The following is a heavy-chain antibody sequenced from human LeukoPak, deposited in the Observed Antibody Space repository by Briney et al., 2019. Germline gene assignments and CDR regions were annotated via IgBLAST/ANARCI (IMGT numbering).Heavy chain of an antibody. J-gene: IGHJ5*02. Sequence: KPSETLSLTCTVSGGSVSSGSYYWSWIRQPPGKGLEWIGYIYYSGSTNYNPSLKSRVTISVDTSKNQFSLKLSSVTAADTAVYYCARADYYDSLDPWGQGTLATVSS. D-gene: IGHD3-22*01. CDR1: GGSVSSGSYY. CDR2: IYYSGST. CDR3: ARADYYDSLDP. V-gene: IGHV4-61*01.